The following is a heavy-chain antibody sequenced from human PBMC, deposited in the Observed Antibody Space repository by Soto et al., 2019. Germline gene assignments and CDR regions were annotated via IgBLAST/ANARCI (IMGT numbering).Heavy chain of an antibody. CDR3: ARADWDSRYYYYYGMDV. CDR2: IYYSGST. J-gene: IGHJ6*02. Sequence: ASDTLSLTSTASGGSISSYYWSWIRQPPGKGLEWIGYIYYSGSTNYNPSLKSRVTISVDTSKNQFSLKLSSVTAADTAVYYCARADWDSRYYYYYGMDVWGQGTTVTVSS. V-gene: IGHV4-59*01. CDR1: GGSISSYY. D-gene: IGHD3-9*01.